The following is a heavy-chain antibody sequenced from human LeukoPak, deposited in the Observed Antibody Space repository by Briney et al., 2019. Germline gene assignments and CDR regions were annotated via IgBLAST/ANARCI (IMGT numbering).Heavy chain of an antibody. CDR2: IYSGGCT. CDR1: GFTVSSNY. Sequence: GGSLRLSCAASGFTVSSNYMSWVRQAPGKGLEWVSVIYSGGCTYYADSVKGRFTISRDNSKNTLYLQMNSLRAEDTAVYYCAKARRYCSGGSCYSIDYFDYWGQGTLVTVSS. CDR3: AKARRYCSGGSCYSIDYFDY. V-gene: IGHV3-66*01. D-gene: IGHD2-15*01. J-gene: IGHJ4*02.